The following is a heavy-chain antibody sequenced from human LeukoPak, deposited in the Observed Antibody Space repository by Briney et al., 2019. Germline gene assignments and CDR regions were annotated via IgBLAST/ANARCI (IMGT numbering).Heavy chain of an antibody. Sequence: GGSLRLSCAASGFTFGEYALSWVRQAPGKGLEWIGFIRSKLYGGAAEYAASVKGRFIFSGDDSKSIAYLQMNSLKIADTAVYYCARGGSDYFNYEYPSWGQGTLVIVSS. CDR1: GFTFGEYA. J-gene: IGHJ5*02. CDR2: IRSKLYGGAA. CDR3: ARGGSDYFNYEYPS. D-gene: IGHD4-11*01. V-gene: IGHV3-49*04.